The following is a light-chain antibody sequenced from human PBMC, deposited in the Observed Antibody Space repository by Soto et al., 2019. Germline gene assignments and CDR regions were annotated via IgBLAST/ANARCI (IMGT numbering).Light chain of an antibody. J-gene: IGLJ1*01. CDR3: AAWDDSLNGYV. CDR2: LND. Sequence: VLTQPPSASETPGQRVTISCSGSSSNIGGNTVNWYQQLPGTAPKLLIYLNDQRTSGVPDRFSGSKSGTSASLAISGLQSHDEADYYCAAWDDSLNGYVFGTGTKVTVL. CDR1: SSNIGGNT. V-gene: IGLV1-44*01.